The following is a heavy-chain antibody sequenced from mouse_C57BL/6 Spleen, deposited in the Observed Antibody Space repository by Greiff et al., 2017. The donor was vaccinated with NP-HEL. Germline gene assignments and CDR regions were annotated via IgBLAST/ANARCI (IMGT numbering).Heavy chain of an antibody. J-gene: IGHJ3*01. V-gene: IGHV1-15*01. CDR3: TRERDLGPAWFAY. CDR1: GYTFTDYE. D-gene: IGHD4-1*01. Sequence: QVQLQQSGAELVRPGASVTLSCKASGYTFTDYEMHWVKQTPVHGLEWIGAIDPETGGTAYNQKFKGKAILTADKSSSTAYMELRSLTSEDSAVYYCTRERDLGPAWFAYWGQGTLVTVSA. CDR2: IDPETGGT.